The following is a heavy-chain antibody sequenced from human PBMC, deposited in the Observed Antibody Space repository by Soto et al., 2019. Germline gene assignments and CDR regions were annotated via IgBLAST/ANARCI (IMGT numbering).Heavy chain of an antibody. CDR3: AREFDKDYGDYSGGP. Sequence: GGSLRLSRAASGFTFSSYAMHLVRPAPGKGLEWVAVISYDGSNKYYADSVKGRFTISRDNSKNTLYLQMNSLRAEDTAVYYCAREFDKDYGDYSGGPWGQGTLVTVSS. CDR1: GFTFSSYA. J-gene: IGHJ5*02. V-gene: IGHV3-33*08. D-gene: IGHD4-17*01. CDR2: ISYDGSNK.